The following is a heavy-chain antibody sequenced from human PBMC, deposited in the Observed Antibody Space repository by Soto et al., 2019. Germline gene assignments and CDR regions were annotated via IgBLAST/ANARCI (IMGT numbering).Heavy chain of an antibody. V-gene: IGHV1-69*06. CDR2: IIPIFGTA. CDR1: GGTFSSYA. D-gene: IGHD3-22*01. CDR3: ARDQGGDYYDVRGYYYGMDV. Sequence: SVKVSCKASGGTFSSYAISWVRQAPGQGLEWMGGIIPIFGTANYAQKFQGRVTITADKSTSTAYMELSSLRSEDTAVYYCARDQGGDYYDVRGYYYGMDVWGQGTTVTVSS. J-gene: IGHJ6*02.